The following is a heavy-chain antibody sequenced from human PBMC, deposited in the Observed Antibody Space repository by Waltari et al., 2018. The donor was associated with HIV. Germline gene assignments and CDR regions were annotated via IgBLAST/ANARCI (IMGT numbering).Heavy chain of an antibody. V-gene: IGHV3-30*03. CDR1: GFRFSSYG. CDR2: ISDNGDNQ. J-gene: IGHJ4*02. CDR3: ARDNSSIWYLVY. Sequence: QVLLEESRGGVVQPGRSLRLSCAASGFRFSSYGFHWVRQAPGKGLEWVALISDNGDNQYYADSVKGRFTISRDNSMDTLYLQMNSLRAEDSAVYYCARDNSSIWYLVYWGQGTLVSVSS. D-gene: IGHD6-13*01.